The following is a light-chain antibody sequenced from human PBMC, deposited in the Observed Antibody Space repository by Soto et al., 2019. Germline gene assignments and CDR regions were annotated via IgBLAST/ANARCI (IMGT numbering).Light chain of an antibody. CDR3: QQYGDSPWT. CDR2: GAS. J-gene: IGKJ1*01. Sequence: EIVLTQSPATLSSFPCDRVTLSCRASHYINTRLAWYQHRPGQAPRLLIYGASSRDSGIPDRFSGSGSGTDFTLTISRLEPEDFAVYFCQQYGDSPWTFGQGTKVDIK. V-gene: IGKV3-20*01. CDR1: HYINTR.